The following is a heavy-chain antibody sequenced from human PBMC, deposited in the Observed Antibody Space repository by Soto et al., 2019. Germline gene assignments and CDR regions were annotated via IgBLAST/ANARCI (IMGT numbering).Heavy chain of an antibody. CDR1: GASLSVYY. V-gene: IGHV4-59*01. CDR2: IFYTGST. D-gene: IGHD3-9*01. Sequence: SETLSLTCTVSGASLSVYYWAWIRHPPGKGLEWIGNIFYTGSTDYNPSLKSRITMSLDTSRSHFSLKIRSVTTADTAVYYCARVDWGSFDYWGQGTLVTVSS. J-gene: IGHJ4*02. CDR3: ARVDWGSFDY.